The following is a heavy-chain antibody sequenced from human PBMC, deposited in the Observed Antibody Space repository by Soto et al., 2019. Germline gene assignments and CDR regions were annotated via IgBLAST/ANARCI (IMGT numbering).Heavy chain of an antibody. Sequence: GGSLRLSCAASGFTFSSYGMHWVRQAPGKGLEWVAVISYDGSNKYYADSVKGRFTISRDNSKNTLYLQMNSLRAEDTAVYYCAKDLSTYYYDSSGSCPEYWGQGTLVTVSS. CDR2: ISYDGSNK. V-gene: IGHV3-30*18. D-gene: IGHD3-22*01. CDR1: GFTFSSYG. CDR3: AKDLSTYYYDSSGSCPEY. J-gene: IGHJ4*02.